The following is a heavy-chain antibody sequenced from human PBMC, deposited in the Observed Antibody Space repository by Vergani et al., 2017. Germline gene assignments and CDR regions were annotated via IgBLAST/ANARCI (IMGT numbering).Heavy chain of an antibody. CDR2: ILPIFGTT. CDR1: GGTFNNYA. J-gene: IGHJ4*02. D-gene: IGHD3-22*01. Sequence: QVQLVQSGAEVKKPGSSVKVSCKASGGTFNNYAISWVRQAPGQGLEWMGGILPIFGTTTYAQKFQGRVTITADESTSTAYMELRSLGSDDTAAYYCARVTYYYDSSGYYSCWGQGTVVTVSS. CDR3: ARVTYYYDSSGYYSC. V-gene: IGHV1-69*01.